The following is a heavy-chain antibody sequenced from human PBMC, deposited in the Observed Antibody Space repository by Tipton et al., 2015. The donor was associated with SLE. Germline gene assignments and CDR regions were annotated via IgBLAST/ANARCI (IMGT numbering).Heavy chain of an antibody. CDR2: VSYSGST. CDR3: AREPVYYYYYMDV. J-gene: IGHJ6*03. Sequence: GLVKPSETLSLTCTVSGASISTYYWSWIRQPPGKGLEWIGYVSYSGSTNYNPSLKSRVTISVDTSKNQFSLKLSSVTAADTAVYYCAREPVYYYYYMDVWGKGTTVTVSS. V-gene: IGHV4-59*12. CDR1: GASISTYY.